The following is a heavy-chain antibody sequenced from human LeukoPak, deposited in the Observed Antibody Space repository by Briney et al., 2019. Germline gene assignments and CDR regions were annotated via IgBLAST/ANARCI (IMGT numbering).Heavy chain of an antibody. CDR1: GFTLSSYW. Sequence: PGGSLRLSCAASGFTLSSYWMSWVRQAQGKGLEGVANIKQDGSEKYYVDSVEGRFTISRDNAKNSLYLQMNSLRAEDTAVYYCARESLVAGIGYWGQGTLVTVSS. V-gene: IGHV3-7*01. CDR2: IKQDGSEK. CDR3: ARESLVAGIGY. J-gene: IGHJ4*02. D-gene: IGHD6-19*01.